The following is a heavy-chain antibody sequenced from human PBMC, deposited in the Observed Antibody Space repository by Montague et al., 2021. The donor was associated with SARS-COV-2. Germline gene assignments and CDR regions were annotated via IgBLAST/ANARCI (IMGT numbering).Heavy chain of an antibody. CDR2: MYYSGST. Sequence: SETLSLTCTVSGGSISSYHHYWGWLRQPPGKGLEWIGAMYYSGSTYLNPSLKSRVTISVDTSKNQLSLNLRSVTAADTAVYFCGRGILSATANPFDCWGQGTLVTVSS. D-gene: IGHD2-15*01. CDR3: GRGILSATANPFDC. J-gene: IGHJ4*02. CDR1: GGSISSYHHY. V-gene: IGHV4-39*07.